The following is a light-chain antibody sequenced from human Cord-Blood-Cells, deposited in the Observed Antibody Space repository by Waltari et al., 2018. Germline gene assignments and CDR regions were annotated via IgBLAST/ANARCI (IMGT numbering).Light chain of an antibody. CDR2: DVS. J-gene: IGLJ1*01. CDR3: SSYTSSSPLV. V-gene: IGLV2-14*01. Sequence: QSALPQPASVSGSPGQSLTISCTGTSSDVGGYNYVSWYQQHPGKAPKLMIYDVSNRPSGVSNRFSGSKSGNTASLTISGLQPEDEADYYCSSYTSSSPLVFGTGTKVTVL. CDR1: SSDVGGYNY.